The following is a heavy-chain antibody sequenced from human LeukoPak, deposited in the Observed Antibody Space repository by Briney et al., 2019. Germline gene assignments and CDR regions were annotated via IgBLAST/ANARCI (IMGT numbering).Heavy chain of an antibody. CDR3: AKDWGV. CDR2: ISAGGGST. Sequence: GGSLWLTCSDSRVTISTYYENVVARAPGAGLEWVSGISAGGGSTYSADSGKGRFTISRDNSKNALYLQVNSLRAEDTAVYYCAKDWGVWGQGTTVTVSS. D-gene: IGHD7-27*01. CDR1: RVTISTYY. V-gene: IGHV3-23*01. J-gene: IGHJ6*02.